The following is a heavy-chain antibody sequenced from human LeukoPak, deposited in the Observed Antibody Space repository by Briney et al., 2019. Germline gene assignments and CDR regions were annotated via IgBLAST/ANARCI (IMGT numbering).Heavy chain of an antibody. CDR2: ISGSGGST. D-gene: IGHD3-16*01. Sequence: GGSLRLSCVASGFPFSSYWMTWVRQAPGKGLEWVSAISGSGGSTYYANSVKGRFTISRDNSKNTLYLQMNSLRAEDTAVYYCAKDGGNDYGDYWGQGTLVTVSS. V-gene: IGHV3-23*01. CDR1: GFPFSSYW. J-gene: IGHJ4*02. CDR3: AKDGGNDYGDY.